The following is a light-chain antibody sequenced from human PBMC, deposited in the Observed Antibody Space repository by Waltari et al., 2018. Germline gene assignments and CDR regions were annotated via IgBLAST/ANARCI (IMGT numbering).Light chain of an antibody. CDR3: LSRDTSSTRV. V-gene: IGLV3-19*01. CDR1: SLRRYY. Sequence: SSDLTQDPAVSVALGQTVRITCQGDSLRRYYASWSQQRPGHAPLLVLYGQDNRPSSIPDRFSGSTSGNTASLTITRAQAEDAGVYYCLSRDTSSTRVFGGGTTLTV. J-gene: IGLJ3*02. CDR2: GQD.